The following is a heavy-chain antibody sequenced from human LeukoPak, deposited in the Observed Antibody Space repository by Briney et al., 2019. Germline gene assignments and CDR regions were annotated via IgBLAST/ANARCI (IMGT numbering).Heavy chain of an antibody. CDR1: GFTFKNYA. V-gene: IGHV3-23*01. CDR2: IRDSGNGT. CDR3: AKWAHYDFWSGHYKSHFDS. D-gene: IGHD3-3*01. Sequence: GGSLRLSCVVSGFTFKNYAMSWVRQAPGKGLECVSSIRDSGNGTDYADSVKGRFTVSRDNSKNTLYLHMSTLSAEDTAVYYCAKWAHYDFWSGHYKSHFDSWGQGTLVTVSP. J-gene: IGHJ4*02.